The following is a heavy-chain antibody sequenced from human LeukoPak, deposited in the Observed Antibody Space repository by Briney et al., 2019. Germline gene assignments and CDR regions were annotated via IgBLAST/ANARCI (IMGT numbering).Heavy chain of an antibody. V-gene: IGHV4-59*01. CDR3: ARCESYLFDF. CDR1: GGSINSYY. Sequence: PSETLSLTCTVSGGSINSYYWNWIRQPPGKGLEWIGFISYSGSTNYNPSLNSRVTISVDTSKNQFSLKLSSVTAADTAVYYCARCESYLFDFWGQGTLVTVSS. J-gene: IGHJ4*02. CDR2: ISYSGST. D-gene: IGHD1-26*01.